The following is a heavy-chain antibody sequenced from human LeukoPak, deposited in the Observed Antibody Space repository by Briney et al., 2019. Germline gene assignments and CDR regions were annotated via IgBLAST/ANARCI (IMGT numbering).Heavy chain of an antibody. V-gene: IGHV3-53*01. CDR1: GFAVSRNY. Sequence: GGSLRLSCAASGFAVSRNYMSWVRQAPGKGLEWVSILYSGGDTYYADSVKGRFTISRDSSKNTLYLQMNSLRAEDTAVYYCARESRYCSGGSCYSSAFDIWGQGTMVTVSS. J-gene: IGHJ3*02. D-gene: IGHD2-15*01. CDR3: ARESRYCSGGSCYSSAFDI. CDR2: LYSGGDT.